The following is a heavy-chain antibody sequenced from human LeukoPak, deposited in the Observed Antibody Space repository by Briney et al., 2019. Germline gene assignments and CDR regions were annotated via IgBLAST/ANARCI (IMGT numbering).Heavy chain of an antibody. Sequence: SETLSLTCTVSGGSISSYYWSWIRQPAGKGLEWIGRIYTSGSTNYNPSLKSRVTMSVDTSKNQFSLKLSSVTAADTAVYYCARCLELLWFGEPPDAFDIWGQGTMVTVSS. CDR3: ARCLELLWFGEPPDAFDI. J-gene: IGHJ3*02. D-gene: IGHD3-10*01. CDR2: IYTSGST. V-gene: IGHV4-4*07. CDR1: GGSISSYY.